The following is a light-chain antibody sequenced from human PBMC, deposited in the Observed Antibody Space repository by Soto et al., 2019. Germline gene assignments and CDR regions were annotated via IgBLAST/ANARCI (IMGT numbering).Light chain of an antibody. Sequence: EIVLTKSPGTLSLSPGEIATLSCRARQSLSGDYVAWYHRKPGQPPRLLIYGASNRAAGIPDRFSGSGSGADFTITINRLEPEEFAVYYCQQFGRSSLYTFGQGTKLDI. CDR1: QSLSGDY. V-gene: IGKV3-20*01. J-gene: IGKJ2*01. CDR2: GAS. CDR3: QQFGRSSLYT.